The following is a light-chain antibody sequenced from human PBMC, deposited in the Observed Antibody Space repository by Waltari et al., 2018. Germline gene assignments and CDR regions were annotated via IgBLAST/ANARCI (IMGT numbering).Light chain of an antibody. CDR3: QQRGNWPNT. CDR2: DAS. V-gene: IGKV3-11*01. CDR1: QSVSSY. J-gene: IGKJ2*01. Sequence: EVVLTQSPATLSLYPGERATLSCRASQSVSSYLAWYQQKPGQTPRLLIYDASNRATGIPARFSGSGSGTDFTLTISSLEPEDFAVYYCQQRGNWPNTFGQGTKVEIK.